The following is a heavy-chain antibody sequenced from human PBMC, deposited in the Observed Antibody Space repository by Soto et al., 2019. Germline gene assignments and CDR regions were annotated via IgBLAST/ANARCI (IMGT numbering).Heavy chain of an antibody. CDR3: ATWVSRGWPDYYYYYGMDV. D-gene: IGHD6-19*01. CDR1: GYTLTELS. V-gene: IGHV1-24*01. Sequence: ASVKVSCKVSGYTLTELSMHWVRQAPGKGLERMGGFDPEDGETIYAQKFQGRVTMTEDTSTGTAYMELSSLRSEDTAVYYCATWVSRGWPDYYYYYGMDVWGQRTTVTVAS. J-gene: IGHJ6*02. CDR2: FDPEDGET.